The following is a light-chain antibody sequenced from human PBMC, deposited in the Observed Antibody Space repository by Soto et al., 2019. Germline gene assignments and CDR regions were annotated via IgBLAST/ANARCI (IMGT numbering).Light chain of an antibody. CDR3: QQRSDWPLT. CDR2: DAS. Sequence: EIVLAQSPATLSLSPGDRATLSCRASRSVGDYLAWYQQKPGQPPRLLIYDASNRAAGIPARFSGSGSGTDLLLTISILEPEDFAVYYCQQRSDWPLTFGGGTKVEIK. J-gene: IGKJ4*01. CDR1: RSVGDY. V-gene: IGKV3-11*01.